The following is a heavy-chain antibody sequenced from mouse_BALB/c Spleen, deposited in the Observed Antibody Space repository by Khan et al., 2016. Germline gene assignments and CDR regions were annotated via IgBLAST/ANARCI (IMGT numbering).Heavy chain of an antibody. D-gene: IGHD2-14*01. J-gene: IGHJ2*01. CDR3: ARGRYDYFDY. Sequence: EVELVESGGGLVKPGGSLKLSCAASGFTFSDYYMYWVSQTPEKRLEWVATISDGGGYTYYPDSVKGRFTISRDTAKNNLYLQMSCLKAEDTAMYYCARGRYDYFDYWGQGTTLTVSS. CDR1: GFTFSDYY. CDR2: ISDGGGYT. V-gene: IGHV5-4*02.